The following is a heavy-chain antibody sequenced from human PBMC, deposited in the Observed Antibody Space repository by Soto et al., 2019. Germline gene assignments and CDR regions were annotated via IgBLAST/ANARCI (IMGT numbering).Heavy chain of an antibody. D-gene: IGHD1-26*01. V-gene: IGHV3-23*01. CDR3: AKGGSKDXYT. J-gene: IGHJ1*01. Sequence: EVQLLESGGGLVQPGGSLRLSCAASGFTFSTYAMTWVRQGPGKGPEYVSSISDSGGGTYYAGSVKGRFTISRDNSKNTVFLQMNSLRAEDTAVYYCAKGGSKDXYTWGXGXXVTVSS. CDR2: ISDSGGGT. CDR1: GFTFSTYA.